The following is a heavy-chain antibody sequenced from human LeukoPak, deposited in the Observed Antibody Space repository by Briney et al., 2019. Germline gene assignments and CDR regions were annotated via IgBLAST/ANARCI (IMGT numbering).Heavy chain of an antibody. D-gene: IGHD6-25*01. CDR1: GFTFSDSY. Sequence: PGGSLRLSCAASGFTFSDSYMSWIRQAPGKGLEWISYISSSSTYINYADSVKGRFTISRDNAENSVYLQMNSLRAEDTAVYYCVRAEGASGYVAGFWGQGTLVTVSS. CDR3: VRAEGASGYVAGF. J-gene: IGHJ4*02. V-gene: IGHV3-11*05. CDR2: ISSSSTYI.